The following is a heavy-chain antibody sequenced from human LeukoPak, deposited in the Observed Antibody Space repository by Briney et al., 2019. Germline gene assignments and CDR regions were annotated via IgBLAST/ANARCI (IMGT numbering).Heavy chain of an antibody. D-gene: IGHD3-3*01. Sequence: SKTLSLTCTVSGGSISSYYWSWIRQPPGKGLEWIGYIYYSGSTNYNPSLKSRVTISVDTSKNQFSLKLSSVTAADTAVYYCARLTVRGFWSGYYTKGHAFDIWGQGTMVTVSS. CDR3: ARLTVRGFWSGYYTKGHAFDI. CDR1: GGSISSYY. V-gene: IGHV4-59*08. CDR2: IYYSGST. J-gene: IGHJ3*02.